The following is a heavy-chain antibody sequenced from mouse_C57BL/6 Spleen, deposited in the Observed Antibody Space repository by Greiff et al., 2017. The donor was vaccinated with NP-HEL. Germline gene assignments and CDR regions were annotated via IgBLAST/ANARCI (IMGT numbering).Heavy chain of an antibody. D-gene: IGHD1-1*01. V-gene: IGHV1-52*01. CDR1: GYTFTSYW. Sequence: VQLQQPGAELVRPGSSVKLSCKASGYTFTSYWMHWVKQRPIQGLEWIGNIDPSDSETHYNQKFKDKATLTVDISSSTAYMQLSSLTSEDSAVYYCARRHYGSSYYFDYWGQGTTLTVSS. CDR3: ARRHYGSSYYFDY. CDR2: IDPSDSET. J-gene: IGHJ2*01.